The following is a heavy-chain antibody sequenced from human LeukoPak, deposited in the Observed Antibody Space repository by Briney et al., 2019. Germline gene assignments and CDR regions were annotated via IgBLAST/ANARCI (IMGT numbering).Heavy chain of an antibody. CDR1: YGSIRTYY. V-gene: IGHV4-59*01. J-gene: IGHJ4*02. D-gene: IGHD5-24*01. CDR2: IYYSGST. CDR3: ARGSPGMATAYFDY. Sequence: SENLSLTCTASYGSIRTYYWTWIRQPPGKGLEWIGYIYYSGSTNYNPSLKSRVTISVDTSRNQFSLKLTSVTAADTAVYYCARGSPGMATAYFDYWGQGILVTVSS.